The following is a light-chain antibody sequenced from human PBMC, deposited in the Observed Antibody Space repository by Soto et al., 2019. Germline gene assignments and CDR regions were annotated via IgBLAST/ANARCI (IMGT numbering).Light chain of an antibody. V-gene: IGKV1-27*01. CDR1: QDISGH. Sequence: DIKVTQSPSSLSASVGDRVTITCRASQDISGHLAWYQQKPGKVPKLLIYEASTLQSRVPSRFSASGSGTDFTLTISRLQPEDVVTYYCQKYNGTPRTFGQGTKVELK. CDR2: EAS. CDR3: QKYNGTPRT. J-gene: IGKJ1*01.